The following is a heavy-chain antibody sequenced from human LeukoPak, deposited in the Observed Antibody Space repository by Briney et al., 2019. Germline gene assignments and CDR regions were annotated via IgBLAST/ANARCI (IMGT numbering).Heavy chain of an antibody. J-gene: IGHJ5*02. CDR2: IHTGEYER. V-gene: IGHV5-51*01. D-gene: IGHD6-25*01. CDR3: ARRTDSGWKWFDP. Sequence: GDSLKISCKASGYRFTSYWIGWVRQMPGKGLEWMGVIHTGEYERRYSPSFEGQVTISADKSISPAYMQWSSLKASDTAMYYCARRTDSGWKWFDPWGQGTLVTVSS. CDR1: GYRFTSYW.